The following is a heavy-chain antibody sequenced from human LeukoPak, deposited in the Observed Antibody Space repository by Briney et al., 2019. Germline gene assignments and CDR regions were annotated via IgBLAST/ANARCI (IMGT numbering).Heavy chain of an antibody. CDR3: ARGTVMTPISGYYSFVY. J-gene: IGHJ4*02. V-gene: IGHV4-4*07. D-gene: IGHD5-12*01. CDR1: GGSITGYY. CDR2: VSDTGRA. Sequence: NPSETLSLTCTVSGGSITGYYWTWIRQPAGKGLEWIGRVSDTGRAYYNPSLERRVTISLDTSNNRFSLKVTSVTAADTAVYYCARGTVMTPISGYYSFVYWGQGTLVSVSS.